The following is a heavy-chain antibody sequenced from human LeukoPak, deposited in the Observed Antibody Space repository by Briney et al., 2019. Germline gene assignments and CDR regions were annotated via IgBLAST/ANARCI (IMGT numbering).Heavy chain of an antibody. CDR3: ATDGAGFDT. CDR2: SNLGGTNT. V-gene: IGHV3-11*01. CDR1: GFPFNDYY. J-gene: IGHJ5*02. Sequence: GGYLRLYCAAPGFPFNDYYMSRILQAPGNGLECLSYSNLGGTNTHHADYMKGRFTISRDNAKKPLYLEMNNLRAEDTAVYYCATDGAGFDTWGQGVLVTVSS.